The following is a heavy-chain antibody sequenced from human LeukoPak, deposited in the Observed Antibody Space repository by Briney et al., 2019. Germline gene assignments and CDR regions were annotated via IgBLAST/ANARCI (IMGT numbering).Heavy chain of an antibody. D-gene: IGHD3-9*01. CDR3: ARTLYDILTGSSYDAFDI. Sequence: SETLSLTCAVYGGSFSGYYWSWIRQPPGKGLERIGEINHSGSTNYNPSLKSRVTISVDTSKNQFSLKLSSVTAADTAVYYCARTLYDILTGSSYDAFDIWGQGTMVTVSS. CDR2: INHSGST. J-gene: IGHJ3*02. CDR1: GGSFSGYY. V-gene: IGHV4-34*01.